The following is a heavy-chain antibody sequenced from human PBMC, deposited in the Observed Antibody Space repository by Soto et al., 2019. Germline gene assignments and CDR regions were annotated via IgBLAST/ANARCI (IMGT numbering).Heavy chain of an antibody. Sequence: QVQLVQSGSEVKKPGASVRVTCKASGYTFRNYGISWVREAPGQGLEWMGWVSAYNRNSNYAQKFEDTVIMTADTATSTAYLESRGLRSDDTAIYYCARDRQWEPLLYWGQGTLVTVPS. J-gene: IGHJ4*02. CDR1: GYTFRNYG. V-gene: IGHV1-18*01. D-gene: IGHD1-26*01. CDR3: ARDRQWEPLLY. CDR2: VSAYNRNS.